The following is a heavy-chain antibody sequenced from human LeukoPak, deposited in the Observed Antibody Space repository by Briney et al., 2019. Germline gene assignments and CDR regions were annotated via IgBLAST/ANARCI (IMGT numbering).Heavy chain of an antibody. CDR1: GGSITGNY. J-gene: IGHJ4*02. CDR3: ARGSNTAMVDY. D-gene: IGHD5-18*01. Sequence: PSGTLSLTCTVSGGSITGNYWTWIRQPPGKGLEWIGYIYYSGSTIYNPSLESRVIISVDTSKNQFSLKLSSVTAADTAVYYCARGSNTAMVDYWGQGTLVTVSS. V-gene: IGHV4-59*12. CDR2: IYYSGST.